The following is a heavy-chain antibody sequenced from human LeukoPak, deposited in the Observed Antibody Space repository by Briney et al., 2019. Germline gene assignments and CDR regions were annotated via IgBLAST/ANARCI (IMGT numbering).Heavy chain of an antibody. Sequence: GGSLRLSCAASGFTFNTYYMSWVRQAPGKGLEWVASIKQDGSEKYYVDSVKGRFTISRDNAKNSLYLQMNSLRAEDTAVYYCAELGITMIGGVWGKGTTVTISS. D-gene: IGHD3-10*02. CDR2: IKQDGSEK. V-gene: IGHV3-7*01. CDR3: AELGITMIGGV. CDR1: GFTFNTYY. J-gene: IGHJ6*04.